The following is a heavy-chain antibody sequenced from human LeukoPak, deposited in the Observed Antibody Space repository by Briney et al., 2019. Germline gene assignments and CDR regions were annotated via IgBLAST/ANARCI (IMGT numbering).Heavy chain of an antibody. CDR1: GFTFSNYW. V-gene: IGHV3-21*01. D-gene: IGHD1-26*01. CDR3: ARDSGSYYEEYYFDY. CDR2: ISRGSSYI. J-gene: IGHJ4*02. Sequence: GGSLRLSCAASGFTFSNYWMHWVRQAPGKGLEWVSSISRGSSYIYYADSVKGRFTISRDNAKNSLYLQMNSLRAADTAVYYCARDSGSYYEEYYFDYWGQGTLVTVSS.